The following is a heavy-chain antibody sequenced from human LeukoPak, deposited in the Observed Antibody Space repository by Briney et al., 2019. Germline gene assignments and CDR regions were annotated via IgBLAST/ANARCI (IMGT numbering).Heavy chain of an antibody. CDR3: AELGITMIGCV. CDR2: ISGSGGST. Sequence: GGSLRLSCAASGFTFSSYGMSWVRQAPGKGLEWDSAISGSGGSTYYADSVKGRFTISRDNSKNTLYLQMNSLRAEDTAVYYCAELGITMIGCVWGKGTTVTISS. D-gene: IGHD3-10*02. J-gene: IGHJ6*04. V-gene: IGHV3-23*01. CDR1: GFTFSSYG.